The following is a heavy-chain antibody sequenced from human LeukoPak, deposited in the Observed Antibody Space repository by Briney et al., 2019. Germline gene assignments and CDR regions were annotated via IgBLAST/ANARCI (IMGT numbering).Heavy chain of an antibody. V-gene: IGHV3-48*01. Sequence: GGSLRLSCAASGFTFSSYSMNWFRQAPGKGLEWVSYISSSSSTIYYADSVKGRFTISRDNAKNSLYLQMNSLRAEDTAVYYCARGGSSSRFYYYYYMDVWGKGTTVTVSS. CDR2: ISSSSSTI. CDR3: ARGGSSSRFYYYYYMDV. D-gene: IGHD6-6*01. J-gene: IGHJ6*03. CDR1: GFTFSSYS.